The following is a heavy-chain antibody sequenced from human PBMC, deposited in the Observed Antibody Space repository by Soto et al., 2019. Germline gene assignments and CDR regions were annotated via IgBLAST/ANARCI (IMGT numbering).Heavy chain of an antibody. D-gene: IGHD5-12*01. CDR1: GFSLSTSGVG. CDR2: IYWDDDK. J-gene: IGHJ3*02. V-gene: IGHV2-5*02. CDR3: AHREIYEDAFDI. Sequence: QITLKESGPTLVKPTQPLTLTCTFSGFSLSTSGVGVGWIRQPPGKALEWLALIYWDDDKRYSPSLKSRLTITKDTSKNQVVLTMTNMDPVDTATYYCAHREIYEDAFDIWGQGTMVTVSS.